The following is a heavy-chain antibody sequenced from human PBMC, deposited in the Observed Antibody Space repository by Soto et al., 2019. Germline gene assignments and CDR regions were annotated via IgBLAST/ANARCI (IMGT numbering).Heavy chain of an antibody. CDR1: GYTFTSYG. Sequence: QVQLVQSGAEVKKPGASVKVSCKASGYTFTSYGISWVRQAPGQGLEWMGWISAYNGNTNYAQKLQGRVTMTTDTSKSTAHMELRRLRSDYTDVYYCARDGRDGNTAMVRGGDYWGQGTLVTVSS. D-gene: IGHD5-18*01. V-gene: IGHV1-18*01. J-gene: IGHJ4*02. CDR2: ISAYNGNT. CDR3: ARDGRDGNTAMVRGGDY.